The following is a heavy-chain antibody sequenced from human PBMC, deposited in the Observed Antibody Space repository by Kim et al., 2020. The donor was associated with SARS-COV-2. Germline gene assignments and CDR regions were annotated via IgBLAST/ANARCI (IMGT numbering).Heavy chain of an antibody. V-gene: IGHV4-59*01. D-gene: IGHD4-17*01. CDR1: GGSISSYY. CDR3: ARGGGYGDYGFDY. Sequence: SETLSLTCTVSGGSISSYYWSWIRQPPGKGLEWIGYIYYSGSTNYNPSLKSRVTISVDTSKNQFSLKLSSVTAADTAVYYCARGGGYGDYGFDYWGQGTLVTVSS. CDR2: IYYSGST. J-gene: IGHJ4*02.